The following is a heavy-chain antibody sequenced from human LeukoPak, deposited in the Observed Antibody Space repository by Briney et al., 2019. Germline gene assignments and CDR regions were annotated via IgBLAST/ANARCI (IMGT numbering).Heavy chain of an antibody. Sequence: GGSLRLSCAASGFTVSSNSMSWVRQAPGKGLEWVSFIYSGGSTQYSDSVKGRFTISRDNSKNTLYLQMNSLRAEDTAVYYCARRAGDYSHPYDYWGQGTLVTVSS. J-gene: IGHJ4*02. CDR1: GFTVSSNS. D-gene: IGHD3-22*01. CDR2: IYSGGST. V-gene: IGHV3-53*01. CDR3: ARRAGDYSHPYDY.